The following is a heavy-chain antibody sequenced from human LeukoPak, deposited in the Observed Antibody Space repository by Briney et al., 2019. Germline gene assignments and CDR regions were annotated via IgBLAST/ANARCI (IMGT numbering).Heavy chain of an antibody. CDR3: AIPSGGFDY. CDR2: IYPGDSDT. D-gene: IGHD3-16*01. J-gene: IGHJ4*02. Sequence: EESLKISCKGVGYTFATNWIGWVRQMPGKGLEWMGIIYPGDSDTRYSPSFQGQVTISADKSISTAYLQWSSLKASDTAMYYCAIPSGGFDYWGQGTLVTVSS. CDR1: GYTFATNW. V-gene: IGHV5-51*01.